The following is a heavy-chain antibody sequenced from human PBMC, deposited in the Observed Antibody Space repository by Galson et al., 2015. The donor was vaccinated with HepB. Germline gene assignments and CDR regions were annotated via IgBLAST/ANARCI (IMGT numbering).Heavy chain of an antibody. J-gene: IGHJ3*02. Sequence: SLRLSCAASGFTVSSSYMSWVRQAPGRGLQWVSLIYSGGSAYYADSVKGRFTISRDNSKNTLYLQIHSLRAEDAAVYYCTRDRHSSGGYILDAFDIWGQGTLVTVSS. CDR1: GFTVSSSY. V-gene: IGHV3-53*01. CDR2: IYSGGSA. D-gene: IGHD6-19*01. CDR3: TRDRHSSGGYILDAFDI.